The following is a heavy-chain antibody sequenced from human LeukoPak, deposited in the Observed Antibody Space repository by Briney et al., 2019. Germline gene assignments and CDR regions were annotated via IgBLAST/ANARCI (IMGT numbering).Heavy chain of an antibody. V-gene: IGHV3-74*01. CDR1: GFTFGNYW. Sequence: GGSLRLSCAASGFTFGNYWMHWVRQAPGKGLVWVSRINTDGSRPGYADSVKGRFTVSRDNAKNTLYLQMNSLGPEDTAVYYCARVSYADGGYFDYWGQGTLVTVSS. D-gene: IGHD3-16*01. CDR3: ARVSYADGGYFDY. CDR2: INTDGSRP. J-gene: IGHJ4*02.